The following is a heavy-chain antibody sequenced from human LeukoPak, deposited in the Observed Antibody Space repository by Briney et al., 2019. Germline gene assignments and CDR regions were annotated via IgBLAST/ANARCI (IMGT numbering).Heavy chain of an antibody. D-gene: IGHD3-10*01. Sequence: ASVKVSCKASGYTFTGYYMHWVRQAPGQGLEWMGWINPSSGGTNYAQNFQGRVTMTRDASSSTAYMELSRLRSDDTAVYYCARDIGDYYGAGSSFDYWGQGTLVTVSS. CDR2: INPSSGGT. V-gene: IGHV1-2*02. CDR1: GYTFTGYY. CDR3: ARDIGDYYGAGSSFDY. J-gene: IGHJ4*02.